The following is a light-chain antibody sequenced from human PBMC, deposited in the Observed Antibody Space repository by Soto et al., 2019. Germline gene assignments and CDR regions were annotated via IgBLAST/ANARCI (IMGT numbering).Light chain of an antibody. J-gene: IGLJ2*01. CDR1: SSNIGNNY. Sequence: QSVLTQPPSVSAAPGQRVTISCSGSSSNIGNNYVSWYQQLPGTAPKLLIYHNNKRPSGIPDRFSGSQSGTSATLGITGLQTGDEADYYCGTWDSSLSAGVFGGGTKVTVL. CDR3: GTWDSSLSAGV. V-gene: IGLV1-51*01. CDR2: HNN.